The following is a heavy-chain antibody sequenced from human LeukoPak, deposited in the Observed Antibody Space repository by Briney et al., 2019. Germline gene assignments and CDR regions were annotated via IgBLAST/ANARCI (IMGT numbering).Heavy chain of an antibody. V-gene: IGHV3-20*01. CDR2: INWNGGST. D-gene: IGHD3-10*01. CDR3: ARDHGSGSFDY. J-gene: IGHJ4*02. CDR1: GFTFDDYG. Sequence: PGGSLRLSCAASGFTFDDYGMSWVRQAPGKGLEWVSGINWNGGSTGYADSVKGRFTISRDNAKNSLYLQMNSPRAEDTALYHCARDHGSGSFDYWGQGTLVTVSS.